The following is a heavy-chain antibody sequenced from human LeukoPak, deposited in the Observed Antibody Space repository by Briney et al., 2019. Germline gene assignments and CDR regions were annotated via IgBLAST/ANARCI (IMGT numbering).Heavy chain of an antibody. J-gene: IGHJ4*02. CDR3: AKAGSYYGSGIPYGY. V-gene: IGHV3-23*01. CDR2: ISGSGGST. Sequence: GGSLRLSCAASGFTFSSYAMSWVRQAPGKGLEWVSAISGSGGSTYYADSVKGRFTISRDNSKNTLYLQMNSLRAEDTAVYYCAKAGSYYGSGIPYGYWGQGTLGTVSS. D-gene: IGHD3-10*01. CDR1: GFTFSSYA.